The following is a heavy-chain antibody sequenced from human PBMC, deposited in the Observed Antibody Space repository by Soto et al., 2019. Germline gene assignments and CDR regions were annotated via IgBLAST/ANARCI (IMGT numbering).Heavy chain of an antibody. CDR3: AKDSGDILTGYKRDVGKLDY. D-gene: IGHD3-9*01. Sequence: GGSLRLSCAASGFTFDDYTMHWVRQAPGKGLEWVSLISWDGGSTYYADSVKGRFTISRDNSKNSLYLQMNSLRTEDTALYYCAKDSGDILTGYKRDVGKLDYWGQGTLVTVSS. CDR1: GFTFDDYT. CDR2: ISWDGGST. J-gene: IGHJ4*02. V-gene: IGHV3-43*01.